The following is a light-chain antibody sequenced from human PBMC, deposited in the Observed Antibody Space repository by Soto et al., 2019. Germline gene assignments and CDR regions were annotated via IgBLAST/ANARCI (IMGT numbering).Light chain of an antibody. CDR1: SSDVGAYNL. Sequence: QSVLTQPASVSGSHEQSITISCTGTSSDVGAYNLVSWYQQHPGKAPKLIIYEGSKRPSGISHRFSGSKSDNTSTLTIAVLRAEDEAHYHCCSYAGRRTFLFXGGTKVAVL. CDR3: CSYAGRRTFL. V-gene: IGLV2-23*01. J-gene: IGLJ3*02. CDR2: EGS.